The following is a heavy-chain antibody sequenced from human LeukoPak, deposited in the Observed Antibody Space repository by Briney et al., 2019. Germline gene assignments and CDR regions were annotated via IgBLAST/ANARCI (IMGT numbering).Heavy chain of an antibody. CDR3: VRDDDVYGFDY. D-gene: IGHD3-16*01. J-gene: IGHJ4*02. CDR2: IKKDDTYR. CDR1: GFIFSGHW. Sequence: PGGSLRLSCAASGFIFSGHWMHWVRQAPGEGLVCVARIKKDDTYRDYVESVNGRFTVSGDNDKKTLYLQMNSLRVEDTARYYCVRDDDVYGFDYWGQGTVVTVSS. V-gene: IGHV3-74*01.